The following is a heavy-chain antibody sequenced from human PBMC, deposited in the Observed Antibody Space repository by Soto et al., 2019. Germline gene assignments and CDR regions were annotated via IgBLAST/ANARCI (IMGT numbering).Heavy chain of an antibody. Sequence: GESLKISCKGSGYSFTSYWIGWVRQMPGKGLEWMGIIYPGDSDTRYSPSFQGQVTISADKSISTAYLQWSILKASDTAMYYCTRHPHRFSSGWHGFDYWGQGTLVTVSS. D-gene: IGHD6-19*01. CDR2: IYPGDSDT. J-gene: IGHJ4*01. CDR1: GYSFTSYW. V-gene: IGHV5-51*01. CDR3: TRHPHRFSSGWHGFDY.